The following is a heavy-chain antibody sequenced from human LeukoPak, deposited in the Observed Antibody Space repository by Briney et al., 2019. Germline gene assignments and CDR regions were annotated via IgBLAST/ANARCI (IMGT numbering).Heavy chain of an antibody. CDR2: INHSGST. V-gene: IGHV4-34*01. CDR3: ARVGNSYGYYMDV. J-gene: IGHJ6*03. CDR1: GGSFSGYY. Sequence: SETLSLTCAVYGGSFSGYYWSWIRQPPGKGLEWIGEINHSGSTNYNPSLKSRVTISVDTSKNQFSLKLSSVTAADTAVYYCARVGNSYGYYMDVWGKGTTVTVSS. D-gene: IGHD5-18*01.